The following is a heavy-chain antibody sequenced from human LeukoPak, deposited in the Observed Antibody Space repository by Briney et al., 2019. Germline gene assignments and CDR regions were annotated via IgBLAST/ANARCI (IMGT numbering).Heavy chain of an antibody. CDR3: ARVQYGSGSYYAFDI. CDR1: GFTFSSYS. J-gene: IGHJ3*02. Sequence: GGSLRLSCAASGFTFSSYSMNWVRQAPGKGLEWVSYISSSSSTIYYADSVKGRFTISRDNAKNSLYLQMNSLRAEDTALYYYARVQYGSGSYYAFDIWGQGTMVTVSS. V-gene: IGHV3-48*04. D-gene: IGHD3-10*01. CDR2: ISSSSSTI.